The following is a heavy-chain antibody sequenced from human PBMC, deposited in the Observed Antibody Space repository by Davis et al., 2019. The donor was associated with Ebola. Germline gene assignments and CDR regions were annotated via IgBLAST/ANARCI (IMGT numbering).Heavy chain of an antibody. J-gene: IGHJ4*02. Sequence: SETLSLTCTVSGGSISSSSYYWGWIRQPPGKGLEWIESIYYSGSTYYNPSLKSRVTISIDTSKNQFSLKLSSVTAADTAVYYCAREPVGYCSSTSCYMRGPFDYWGQGTLVTVSS. CDR1: GGSISSSSYY. V-gene: IGHV4-39*07. D-gene: IGHD2-2*02. CDR2: IYYSGST. CDR3: AREPVGYCSSTSCYMRGPFDY.